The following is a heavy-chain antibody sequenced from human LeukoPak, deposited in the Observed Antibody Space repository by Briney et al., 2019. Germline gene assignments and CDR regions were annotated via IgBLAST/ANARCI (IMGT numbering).Heavy chain of an antibody. CDR3: ARELGI. CDR1: GCAISIDAYY. D-gene: IGHD3-16*01. CDR2: IYTSGST. J-gene: IGHJ4*02. V-gene: IGHV4-61*02. Sequence: TLSLTCTVTGCAISIDAYYWKWIRQPAGNGLERNRRIYTSGSTSYTPSLKSRVAISLDTSKNQFSLKLSSVTAADTAVYYCARELGIWGQGTLVNVAS.